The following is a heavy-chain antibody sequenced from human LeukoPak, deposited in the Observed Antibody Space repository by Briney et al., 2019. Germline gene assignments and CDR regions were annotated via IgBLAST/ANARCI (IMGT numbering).Heavy chain of an antibody. CDR2: INPNSGGT. CDR3: AREVRSSSWLLYYYYYMDV. CDR1: GYTFTGYY. J-gene: IGHJ6*03. D-gene: IGHD6-13*01. V-gene: IGHV1-2*02. Sequence: ASVKVSCKASGYTFTGYYIHWVRQAPGQGLEWMGWINPNSGGTDYAQKFRGRATMTRDTSISTAYMELSRLRSDDTAVYYCAREVRSSSWLLYYYYYMDVWGKGTTVTVSS.